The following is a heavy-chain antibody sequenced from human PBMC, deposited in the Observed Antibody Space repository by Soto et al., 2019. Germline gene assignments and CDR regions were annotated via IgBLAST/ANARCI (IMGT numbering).Heavy chain of an antibody. Sequence: QVQLQESGPGLVTPSQTLSLTCTVSGGSISSGGYYWSWIRQHPGKGLEWIGYIYYSGSTYYNPSLKSRVTISVDTSKNPFSLKLSSVTAADTAVYYCARILAYCGGDCYSGDYWGQGTLVTVSS. CDR2: IYYSGST. V-gene: IGHV4-31*03. CDR1: GGSISSGGYY. J-gene: IGHJ4*02. CDR3: ARILAYCGGDCYSGDY. D-gene: IGHD2-21*02.